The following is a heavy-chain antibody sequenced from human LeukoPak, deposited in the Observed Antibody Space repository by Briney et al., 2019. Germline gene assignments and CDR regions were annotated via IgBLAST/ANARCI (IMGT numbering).Heavy chain of an antibody. CDR1: GCTFSNAW. V-gene: IGHV3-15*01. CDR2: IKRKGDDGTI. D-gene: IGHD3/OR15-3a*01. J-gene: IGHJ4*02. Sequence: PGGSLRLPCAASGCTFSNAWMSWVRQAPGRGLEWVGRIKRKGDDGTIDYAAPVKGRLSISRDDSKNTLYLQMDSLKSEDTAVYYCTAGTGRSDFDYWGQGTLVTVSS. CDR3: TAGTGRSDFDY.